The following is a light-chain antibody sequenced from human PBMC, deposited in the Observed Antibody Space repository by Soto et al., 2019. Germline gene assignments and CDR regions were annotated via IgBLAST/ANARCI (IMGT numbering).Light chain of an antibody. J-gene: IGLJ1*01. CDR3: QVWDSSSVHHV. V-gene: IGLV3-21*02. CDR1: NVGSKT. Sequence: SYELTQPHSVSVATAQTGPRITCGGNNVGSKTVHWYQQKPGQAPVLVAYDDSDRPSGIPERFFGSNSGNTATLTISRVEAGDEADYYCQVWDSSSVHHVFGTGTKVTVL. CDR2: DDS.